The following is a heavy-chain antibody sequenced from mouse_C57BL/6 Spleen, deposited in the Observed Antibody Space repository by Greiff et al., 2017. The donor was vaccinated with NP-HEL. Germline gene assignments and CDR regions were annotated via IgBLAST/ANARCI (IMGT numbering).Heavy chain of an antibody. D-gene: IGHD1-1*01. CDR2: ISSGSSTI. Sequence: DVMLVESGGGLVKPGGSLKLSCAASGFTFSDYGMHWVRQAPEKGLEWVAYISSGSSTIYYAYTVKGRFTISRDNAKNTLFLQMTSLRSEDTAMYYCARTDYYGSRGVAYWGQGTLVTVSA. CDR3: ARTDYYGSRGVAY. J-gene: IGHJ3*01. V-gene: IGHV5-17*01. CDR1: GFTFSDYG.